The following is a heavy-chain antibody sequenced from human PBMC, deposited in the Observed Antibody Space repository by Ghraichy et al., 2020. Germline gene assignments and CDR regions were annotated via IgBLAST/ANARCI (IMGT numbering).Heavy chain of an antibody. Sequence: LSLTCAVSGCSISSGGYSWSWIRQPPGKGLEWIGYIYHSGSTDYNPSLKSRVTISVDRSKNQFSLKLSSVTAADTAVYYCASEPTGGARFDYWGQGTPVTVSS. D-gene: IGHD1-26*01. J-gene: IGHJ4*02. CDR3: ASEPTGGARFDY. CDR1: GCSISSGGYS. CDR2: IYHSGST. V-gene: IGHV4-30-2*01.